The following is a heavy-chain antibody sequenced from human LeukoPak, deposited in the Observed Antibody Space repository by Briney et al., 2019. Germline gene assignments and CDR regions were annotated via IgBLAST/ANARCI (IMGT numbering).Heavy chain of an antibody. CDR1: GFTFSSYS. CDR3: ARDRSYDFWSGYSTPDY. CDR2: IWHDGSNK. V-gene: IGHV3-33*08. Sequence: GGSLRLSCAASGFTFSSYSMNWVRQAPGKGLEWVAVIWHDGSNKYYADSVKGRFTISRDNSKNTLDLQMNSLRAEDTAVYYCARDRSYDFWSGYSTPDYWGQGTLVTVSS. D-gene: IGHD3-3*01. J-gene: IGHJ4*02.